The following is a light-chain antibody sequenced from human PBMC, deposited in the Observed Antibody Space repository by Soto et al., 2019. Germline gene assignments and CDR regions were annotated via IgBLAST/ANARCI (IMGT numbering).Light chain of an antibody. CDR1: QSVGYN. Sequence: EIVMTQSPATLSVSPGERATLSCRASQSVGYNLAWYQQKPGQAPRLLIYAASTRATGIPARFSGSGSGTEFTLTISNLQPEDVATYYCQKHNAAPLTFGGGTKVDNK. J-gene: IGKJ4*01. CDR2: AAS. CDR3: QKHNAAPLT. V-gene: IGKV3-15*01.